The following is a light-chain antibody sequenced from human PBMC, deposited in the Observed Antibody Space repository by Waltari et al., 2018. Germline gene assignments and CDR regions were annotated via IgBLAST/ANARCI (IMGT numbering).Light chain of an antibody. CDR3: QQYATSPLT. Sequence: ETVLTPSPATLSLSPGERASLSCRASQSVSSNYLAWYQQKPGQTPRLLIYDASSRATGIPDRFSGSGSGTDFTLTISRLEPEDFAVFYCQQYATSPLTFGGGTKVEIK. CDR1: QSVSSNY. V-gene: IGKV3-20*01. J-gene: IGKJ4*01. CDR2: DAS.